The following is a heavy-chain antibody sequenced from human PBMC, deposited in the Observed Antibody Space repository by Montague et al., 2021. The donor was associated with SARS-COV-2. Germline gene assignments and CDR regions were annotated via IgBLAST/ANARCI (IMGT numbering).Heavy chain of an antibody. CDR3: ARGGPLSYYYYGMDV. V-gene: IGHV3-74*01. Sequence: SLRLSCAASGFTFNRYWMHWVRQAPGKGLVWVSRINSDGTTTTYXXSLKGRFTTSRDNAKDTLYLQMNSLRAEDTALYFCARGGPLSYYYYGMDVWGQGTTVTVSS. J-gene: IGHJ6*02. CDR1: GFTFNRYW. D-gene: IGHD1-14*01. CDR2: INSDGTTT.